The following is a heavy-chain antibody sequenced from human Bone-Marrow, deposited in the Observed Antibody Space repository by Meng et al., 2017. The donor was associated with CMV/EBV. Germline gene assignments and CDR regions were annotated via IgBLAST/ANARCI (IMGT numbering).Heavy chain of an antibody. CDR1: GGTFSSYT. J-gene: IGHJ6*02. CDR3: AKSEQVPADPYYYYGMDV. Sequence: SVKVSCKASGGTFSSYTISWVRQAPGQGLEWMGRIIPILGIANYAQKFQGRVTITADKSTSTAYMELSSLRSEDTAVYYWAKSEQVPADPYYYYGMDVWGQGTTVTVSS. V-gene: IGHV1-69*02. CDR2: IIPILGIA. D-gene: IGHD2-2*01.